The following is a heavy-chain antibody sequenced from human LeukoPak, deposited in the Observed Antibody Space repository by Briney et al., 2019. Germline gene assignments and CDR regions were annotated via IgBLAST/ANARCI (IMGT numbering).Heavy chain of an antibody. Sequence: PSETLSLTCTVSGGSISNYYWSWIRQPPGKGLEWIGYIYYSGSTYYSPSLKSRVTISVDTSKNQFSLKLTSVTAADTAVYYCARDRRYNTAPHDAFDIWGQGTVVTVSS. CDR3: ARDRRYNTAPHDAFDI. J-gene: IGHJ3*02. CDR1: GGSISNYY. D-gene: IGHD1-14*01. V-gene: IGHV4-59*12. CDR2: IYYSGST.